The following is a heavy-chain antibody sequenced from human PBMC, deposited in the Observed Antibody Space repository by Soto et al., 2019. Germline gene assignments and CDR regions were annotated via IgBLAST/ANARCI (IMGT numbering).Heavy chain of an antibody. D-gene: IGHD3-22*01. CDR1: GGTFSSYA. CDR3: ARDYYDSRGYYYVWYFDL. V-gene: IGHV1-69*13. Sequence: ASVKVSCKASGGTFSSYAISWVRQAPGQGLEWMGGIIPIFGTANYAQKFQGRVTITADESTSTAYMELSSLRSEDTAVYYCARDYYDSRGYYYVWYFDLWGRGTPVTVYS. CDR2: IIPIFGTA. J-gene: IGHJ2*01.